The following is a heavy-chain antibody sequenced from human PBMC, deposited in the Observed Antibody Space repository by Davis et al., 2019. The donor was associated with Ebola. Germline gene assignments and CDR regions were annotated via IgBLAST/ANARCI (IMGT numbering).Heavy chain of an antibody. V-gene: IGHV4-34*01. D-gene: IGHD3-22*01. Sequence: SKPLSLTCAVSGGSFSAYYWSWVRQPPGKGLEWIGQITHRGNTNYNPARKSRDTMSLGASNKRFSLQLTSVTAADTAVYYCARGPNVYYDPSGNRLDNWGQGTLVYVSS. J-gene: IGHJ4*02. CDR3: ARGPNVYYDPSGNRLDN. CDR1: GGSFSAYY. CDR2: ITHRGNT.